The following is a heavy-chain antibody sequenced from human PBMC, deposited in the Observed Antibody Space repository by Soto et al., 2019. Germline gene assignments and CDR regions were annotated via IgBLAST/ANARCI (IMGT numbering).Heavy chain of an antibody. D-gene: IGHD3-10*01. CDR1: GYTFTGYY. CDR2: INPNSGGT. J-gene: IGHJ6*02. V-gene: IGHV1-2*04. Sequence: GASVKVSCKASGYTFTGYYMHWVRQAPGQGLEWMGWINPNSGGTNYAQKFQGWVTMTRDTSISTAYMELSRLRSDDTAVYYCARERITMVREVIITSHYYYYGMDVWGQGTTVTVSS. CDR3: ARERITMVREVIITSHYYYYGMDV.